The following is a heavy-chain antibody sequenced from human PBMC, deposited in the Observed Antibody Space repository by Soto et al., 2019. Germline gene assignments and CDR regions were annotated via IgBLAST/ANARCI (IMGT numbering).Heavy chain of an antibody. Sequence: ASVKVSCKTSGYTPTNYDIGWVRQAPGQGLEWMGWISAYNGNTNPAQKLQGRLTMTTDTSTRTAYMELRSLRSDDTAVYYCARALYRSGTYYAFDNWGQGTLVTVPQ. D-gene: IGHD1-26*01. CDR1: GYTPTNYD. V-gene: IGHV1-18*01. CDR2: ISAYNGNT. CDR3: ARALYRSGTYYAFDN. J-gene: IGHJ4*02.